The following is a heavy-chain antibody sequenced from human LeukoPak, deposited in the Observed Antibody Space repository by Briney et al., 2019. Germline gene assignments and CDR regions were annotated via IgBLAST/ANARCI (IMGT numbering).Heavy chain of an antibody. CDR1: GDSISNYY. J-gene: IGHJ5*02. V-gene: IGHV4-59*01. CDR2: IYYSWST. D-gene: IGHD3-22*01. CDR3: ARDRYYYDSSGTRWFDP. Sequence: SETLSLPCTVSGDSISNYYWHWIRHPPGKALDWIGYIYYSWSTNYNPSLKSPVTISVDTSKNQFSLKLRSVTAADTAVYYCARDRYYYDSSGTRWFDPWGQGTLVTVSS.